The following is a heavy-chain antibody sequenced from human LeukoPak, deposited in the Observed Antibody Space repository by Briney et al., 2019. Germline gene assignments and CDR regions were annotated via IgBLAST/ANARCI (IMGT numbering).Heavy chain of an antibody. Sequence: QPGGSLRLSCDASGCPFSRYGMHWVRQAPGKGLEWVAVIWHDGGKKVYADSVKGRFSISRDNSKNTLFLQMDTLRVEDTGVYFCATDPRGGRWWALQYWGQGTLATVSS. V-gene: IGHV3-33*03. CDR2: IWHDGGKK. D-gene: IGHD2-21*01. CDR1: GCPFSRYG. CDR3: ATDPRGGRWWALQY. J-gene: IGHJ4*02.